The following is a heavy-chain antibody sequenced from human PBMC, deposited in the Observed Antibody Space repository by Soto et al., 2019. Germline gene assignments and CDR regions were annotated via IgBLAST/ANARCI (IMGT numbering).Heavy chain of an antibody. J-gene: IGHJ4*02. CDR1: GYTFTSYA. CDR2: INAGNGKT. Sequence: QVKLVQSGAEVKKPGASVKVSCKASGYTFTSYAMHWVRQAPGQRLEWMGWINAGNGKTKYSQKFQGRVTITRDTSASTAYMELSSLRSEDTAVYYCARDLGGWPDYWGQGTLVTVSS. CDR3: ARDLGGWPDY. V-gene: IGHV1-3*01. D-gene: IGHD6-19*01.